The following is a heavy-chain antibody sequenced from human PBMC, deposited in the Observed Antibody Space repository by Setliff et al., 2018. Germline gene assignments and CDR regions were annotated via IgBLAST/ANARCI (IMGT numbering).Heavy chain of an antibody. CDR3: SRLVRYCSKITCQTASGAEL. Sequence: SVKVSCKASGGTFNTYGISWVRLAPGQGLEWMGRVIPLSGTTNYAQKFQDRVAISADESTSTAYMELRGLTSDDTAVYYCSRLVRYCSKITCQTASGAELWGQGTLVTVSS. J-gene: IGHJ4*02. D-gene: IGHD2-8*01. CDR2: VIPLSGTT. V-gene: IGHV1-69*13. CDR1: GGTFNTYG.